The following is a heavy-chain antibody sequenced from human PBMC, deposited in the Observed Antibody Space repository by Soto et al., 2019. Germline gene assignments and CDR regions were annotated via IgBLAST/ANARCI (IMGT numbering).Heavy chain of an antibody. CDR2: INPNSGGT. J-gene: IGHJ4*02. V-gene: IGHV1-2*04. Sequence: ASVKVSCKASGYTFTGYYMHWVRQAPGQGLEWMGWINPNSGGTNYAQRFQGWVTMTRDTSISTAYMELSRLRSDDTAVYYCARTTYCSSTSCYFPFDYWGQGTLVTVSS. CDR1: GYTFTGYY. CDR3: ARTTYCSSTSCYFPFDY. D-gene: IGHD2-2*01.